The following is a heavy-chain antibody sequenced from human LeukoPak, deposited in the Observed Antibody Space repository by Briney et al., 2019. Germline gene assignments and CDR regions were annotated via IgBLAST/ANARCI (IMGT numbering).Heavy chain of an antibody. D-gene: IGHD1-26*01. CDR1: GYTFTSYY. CDR3: ARAQAWDASDPNWFDP. J-gene: IGHJ5*02. CDR2: INPSGGST. V-gene: IGHV1-46*01. Sequence: ASVKVSCKASGYTFTSYYMHWVRQVPGQGLEWMGIINPSGGSTSYAQKFQGRVTMIRDTSTSTVYMELSSLRSEDTAVYYCARAQAWDASDPNWFDPWGQGSLVIVSS.